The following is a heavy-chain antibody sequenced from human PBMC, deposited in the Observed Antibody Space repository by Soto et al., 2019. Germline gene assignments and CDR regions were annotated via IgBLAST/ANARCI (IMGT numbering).Heavy chain of an antibody. CDR2: ISGSSDYI. Sequence: EVQLVESGGGLVKPGGSLRLSCAASGFTFSSYNMNWVRQAPGKGLEWVSAISGSSDYIYYADSVKGRFTISRDNAENSVYLQMSSLRAEDTAVYYCARPDCSSTGCQPIQHWGQGTLVIVSS. CDR3: ARPDCSSTGCQPIQH. V-gene: IGHV3-21*02. D-gene: IGHD2-2*01. CDR1: GFTFSSYN. J-gene: IGHJ1*01.